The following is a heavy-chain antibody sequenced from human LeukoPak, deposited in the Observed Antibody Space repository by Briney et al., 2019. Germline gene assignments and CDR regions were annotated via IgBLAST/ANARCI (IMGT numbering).Heavy chain of an antibody. J-gene: IGHJ5*02. V-gene: IGHV4-39*02. Sequence: PSETLSLTCSVSSGSIISNNDYWGWIRQPPGKGLEWIATIHYSGRTYYNPSLKSRGTISVDTSQNQFSLRLSSVTAADTAVYYCARGLRWFSSLGWFDPWGQGTLVTVSS. CDR1: SGSIISNNDY. CDR3: ARGLRWFSSLGWFDP. CDR2: IHYSGRT. D-gene: IGHD2-15*01.